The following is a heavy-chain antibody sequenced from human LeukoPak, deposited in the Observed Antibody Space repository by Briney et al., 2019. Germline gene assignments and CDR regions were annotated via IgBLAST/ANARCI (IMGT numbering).Heavy chain of an antibody. CDR3: AKEPAGLVVVPAAQGLLDY. J-gene: IGHJ4*02. CDR2: INWNGGST. D-gene: IGHD2-2*01. V-gene: IGHV3-20*04. Sequence: PGGSLRLSCAASGFTFDDYGMSWVRQAPGKGLEWVSGINWNGGSTGYADSVKGRFTISRDNAKNSLYLQMNSLRAEDTALYYCAKEPAGLVVVPAAQGLLDYWGQGTLVTVSS. CDR1: GFTFDDYG.